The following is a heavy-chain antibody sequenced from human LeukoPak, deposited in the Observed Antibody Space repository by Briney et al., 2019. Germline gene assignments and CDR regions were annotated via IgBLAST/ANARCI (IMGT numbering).Heavy chain of an antibody. CDR3: ARVHPVGLYFDY. CDR1: GASISSYY. Sequence: PSETLSLTCTVSGASISSYYWSWIRQPPGKGLEWIGYIYFNGNTNYNPSLESRGTMSVETSKNQFSLKLSSVTAADTAVYYCARVHPVGLYFDYWGQGTLVTVSS. CDR2: IYFNGNT. J-gene: IGHJ4*02. D-gene: IGHD1-26*01. V-gene: IGHV4-59*01.